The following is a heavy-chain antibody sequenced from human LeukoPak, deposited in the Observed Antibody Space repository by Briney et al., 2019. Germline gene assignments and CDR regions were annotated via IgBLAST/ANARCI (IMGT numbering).Heavy chain of an antibody. V-gene: IGHV4-39*01. D-gene: IGHD3-3*01. CDR3: AKSYFDFSSGLSKTSEYFQY. Sequence: SETLSLTCTVSGASISSRSDFWGWIRQSPGKGLEWIATIYYTGSAFYNPSLKSRITISVDTSKTQFSLNLSSVTAEDTAVYYCAKSYFDFSSGLSKTSEYFQYWGQGTLVTVSS. CDR1: GASISSRSDF. J-gene: IGHJ1*01. CDR2: IYYTGSA.